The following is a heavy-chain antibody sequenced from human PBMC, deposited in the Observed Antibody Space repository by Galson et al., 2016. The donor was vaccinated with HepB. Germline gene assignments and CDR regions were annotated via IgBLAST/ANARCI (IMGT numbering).Heavy chain of an antibody. J-gene: IGHJ2*01. CDR3: ARDNYAYAEVVVATHWYFDL. Sequence: SLRLSCAASGFTFSSYSMNWVRQAPGKGLEWVSYISGSSNTIYYADSVTGRFTVSRDNAKNSLYLQMNRLRDEDTAVYYCARDNYAYAEVVVATHWYFDLWGRGTLVTVSS. D-gene: IGHD2-15*01. CDR1: GFTFSSYS. V-gene: IGHV3-48*02. CDR2: ISGSSNTI.